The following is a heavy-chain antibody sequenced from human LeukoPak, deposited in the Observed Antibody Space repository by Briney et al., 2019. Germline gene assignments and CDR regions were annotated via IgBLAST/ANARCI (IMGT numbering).Heavy chain of an antibody. Sequence: TSETLSLTCTVSGGSISSYYWSWIRQPPGKGLEWIGYIYYSGSTNYNPSLKSRVTISVDTSKSQFSLKLSSVTAADTAVYYCARKGYSSGFDYFDYWGQGTLVTVSS. CDR2: IYYSGST. CDR1: GGSISSYY. D-gene: IGHD6-19*01. CDR3: ARKGYSSGFDYFDY. J-gene: IGHJ4*02. V-gene: IGHV4-59*01.